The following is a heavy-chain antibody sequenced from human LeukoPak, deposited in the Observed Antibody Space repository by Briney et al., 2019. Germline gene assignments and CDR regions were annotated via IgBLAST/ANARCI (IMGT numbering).Heavy chain of an antibody. D-gene: IGHD6-13*01. CDR2: MNPVSGNA. J-gene: IGHJ4*02. V-gene: IGHV1-8*02. Sequence: ASVKVSCKASGGTFSSYTISWVRQAPGQGLEWMGWMNPVSGNAGSAQKFQGRVTLTRDTSISTAYMELSSLRSDDTAFYYCARAPMGAAALYWGQGTLVTVPS. CDR3: ARAPMGAAALY. CDR1: GGTFSSYT.